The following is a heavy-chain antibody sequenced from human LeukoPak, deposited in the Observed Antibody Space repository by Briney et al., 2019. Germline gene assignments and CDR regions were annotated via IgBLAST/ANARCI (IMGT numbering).Heavy chain of an antibody. CDR3: ARDGGGGYSYGGNYFDY. J-gene: IGHJ4*02. CDR2: IYYSGST. Sequence: SETLSLTCTVSGGSISSGGYYWGWIRQPPGKGLEWIGSIYYSGSTYYNPSLKSRVSLSVDTSKKQFSLKLRSVTAADTAVYYCARDGGGGYSYGGNYFDYWDQGTLVTVSS. V-gene: IGHV4-39*02. CDR1: GGSISSGGYY. D-gene: IGHD5-18*01.